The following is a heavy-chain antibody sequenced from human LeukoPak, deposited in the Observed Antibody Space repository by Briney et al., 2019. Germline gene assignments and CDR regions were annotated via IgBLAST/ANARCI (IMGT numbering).Heavy chain of an antibody. J-gene: IGHJ4*02. V-gene: IGHV3-74*01. CDR1: GFTFSTYW. CDR3: AKSRRAYCSGGSCFGLWDY. CDR2: INSDESST. Sequence: GGSLRLSCAASGFTFSTYWMHWVRQAPGKGLVWVSRINSDESSTTYADSVKGRFTISRDNAKNTLYLQMSSLRAEDTAVYYCAKSRRAYCSGGSCFGLWDYWGQGTLVTVSS. D-gene: IGHD2-15*01.